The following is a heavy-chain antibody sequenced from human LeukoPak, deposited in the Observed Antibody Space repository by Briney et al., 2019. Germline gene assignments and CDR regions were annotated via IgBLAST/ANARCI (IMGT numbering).Heavy chain of an antibody. D-gene: IGHD2-2*02. V-gene: IGHV4-30-4*08. CDR1: GGSISSGDYY. CDR3: ARLKLDCTSAACHTGYFDY. Sequence: SETLSLTCTVSGGSISSGDYYWSWIRQPPGKGLDWIGYIHHSGKTYFHPSHKSRVTISVDMSKNQFSLKLSPVTAADTAVYYCARLKLDCTSAACHTGYFDYWGQGTLVTVSS. J-gene: IGHJ4*02. CDR2: IHHSGKT.